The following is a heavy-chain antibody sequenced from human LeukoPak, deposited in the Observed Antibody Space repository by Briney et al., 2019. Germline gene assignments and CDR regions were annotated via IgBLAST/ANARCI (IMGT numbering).Heavy chain of an antibody. D-gene: IGHD6-19*01. CDR2: IYYSGST. CDR3: ARAVAGDYYFDY. V-gene: IGHV4-39*01. J-gene: IGHJ4*02. CDR1: GGSISSSSYY. Sequence: SETLSLACTVSGGSISSSSYYWGWIRQPPGKGLQWIGSIYYSGSTYYNPSLKSRVTISVDTSKNQFSLKLSSVTAADTAVYYYARAVAGDYYFDYWGQGTLVTVSS.